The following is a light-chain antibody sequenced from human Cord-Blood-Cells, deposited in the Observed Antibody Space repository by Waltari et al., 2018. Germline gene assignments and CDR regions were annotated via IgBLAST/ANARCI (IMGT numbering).Light chain of an antibody. V-gene: IGLV2-23*03. Sequence: TISCTGTSSDVGSYNLVSWYQQHPGKAPKLMIYEGSKRPSGVSNRFSGSKSGNTASLTISGLQAEDEADYYCCSYAGSSTFDVVFGGGTKLTVL. CDR3: CSYAGSSTFDVV. J-gene: IGLJ2*01. CDR1: SSDVGSYNL. CDR2: EGS.